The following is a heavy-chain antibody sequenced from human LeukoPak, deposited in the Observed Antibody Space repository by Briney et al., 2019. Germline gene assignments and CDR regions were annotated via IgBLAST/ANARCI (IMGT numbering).Heavy chain of an antibody. CDR2: IYHTGNT. J-gene: IGHJ5*02. D-gene: IGHD3-3*01. CDR3: ARGHESITTFGEVIKSRTRWFDP. CDR1: GYSISSGYY. Sequence: SETLSLICTVSGYSISSGYYWGWIRQPPGKGLECIGSIYHTGNTFYNPSLKTRVTISLDTSKNHFSLKLNSVTAEDTAVYYCARGHESITTFGEVIKSRTRWFDPWGQGTLVTVSS. V-gene: IGHV4-38-2*02.